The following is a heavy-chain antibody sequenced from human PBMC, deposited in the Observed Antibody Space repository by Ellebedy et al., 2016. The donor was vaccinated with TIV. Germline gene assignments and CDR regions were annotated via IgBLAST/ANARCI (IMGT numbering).Heavy chain of an antibody. V-gene: IGHV4-34*01. J-gene: IGHJ4*02. CDR1: GGSFTGYY. Sequence: SETLSLTCAVYGGSFTGYYYSWIRQPPGKRLEWIGEINQSGSATYNPSLKGRVTISVDMSKNQFSLRLTSVTAADTAVYYCAEGRSGWYYFDYWGQGTLVTVSS. CDR3: AEGRSGWYYFDY. D-gene: IGHD6-19*01. CDR2: INQSGSA.